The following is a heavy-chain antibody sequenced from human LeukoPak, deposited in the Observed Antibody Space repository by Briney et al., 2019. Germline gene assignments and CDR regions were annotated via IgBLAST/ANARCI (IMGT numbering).Heavy chain of an antibody. CDR3: ARVSHTAMVNYDFDY. D-gene: IGHD5-18*01. CDR1: GYTFTSYD. V-gene: IGHV1-8*01. CDR2: MNPNSGNT. J-gene: IGHJ4*02. Sequence: ASVKVSCKASGYTFTSYDINWVRQATGQGPEWMGWMNPNSGNTGYAQKFQGRVTMTRNTSISTAYMELSSLRSEDTAVYYCARVSHTAMVNYDFDYWGQGTLVTVSS.